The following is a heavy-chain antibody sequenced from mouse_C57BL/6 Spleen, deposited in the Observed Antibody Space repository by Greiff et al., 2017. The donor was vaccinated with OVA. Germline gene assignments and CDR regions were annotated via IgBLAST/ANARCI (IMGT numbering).Heavy chain of an antibody. J-gene: IGHJ2*01. CDR3: ARTGYYGSSYGDFDY. CDR1: GYTFTDYN. Sequence: EVKLMESGPELVKPGASVKIPCKASGYTFTDYNMDWVKQSHGKSLEWIGDINPNNGGTIYNQKFKGKATLTVDKSSSTAYMELRSLTSEDTAVYYCARTGYYGSSYGDFDYWGQGTTLTVSS. D-gene: IGHD1-1*01. CDR2: INPNNGGT. V-gene: IGHV1-18*01.